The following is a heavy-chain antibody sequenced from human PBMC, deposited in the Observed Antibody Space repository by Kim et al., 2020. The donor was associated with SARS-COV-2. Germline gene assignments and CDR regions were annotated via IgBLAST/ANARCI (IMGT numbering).Heavy chain of an antibody. CDR2: IYDRGTT. J-gene: IGHJ3*02. Sequence: SETLSLTCSVSGDSVTNGAYFWGWIRQSPGKGLEWIGTIYDRGTTVYNPSLKSRVNMSIERSKNQFTLRLGSVTAADTAMYYCARVGTAIVVTTHAFDI. CDR3: ARVGTAIVVTTHAFDI. CDR1: GDSVTNGAYF. V-gene: IGHV4-39*06. D-gene: IGHD3-22*01.